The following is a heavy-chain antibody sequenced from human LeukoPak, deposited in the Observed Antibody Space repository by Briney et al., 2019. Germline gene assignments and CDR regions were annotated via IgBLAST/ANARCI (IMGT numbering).Heavy chain of an antibody. V-gene: IGHV1-2*02. Sequence: ASVKVSCKASGYTFTGYYMHWVRQAPGQGLEWMGWINPNSGGTNYAQKFQGRVTMTRDTSISTAYMELSRLRSDDTAVYYCATXXXXXXXXXXXXXPHYYGMDVWGQGTTVTVSS. CDR1: GYTFTGYY. CDR3: ATXXXXXXXXXXXXXPHYYGMDV. J-gene: IGHJ6*02. CDR2: INPNSGGT.